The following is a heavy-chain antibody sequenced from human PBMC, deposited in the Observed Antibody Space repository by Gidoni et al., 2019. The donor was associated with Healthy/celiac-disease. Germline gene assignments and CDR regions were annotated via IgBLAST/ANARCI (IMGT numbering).Heavy chain of an antibody. J-gene: IGHJ4*02. CDR3: ARGLRDYGSGSYYLYYFDY. V-gene: IGHV4-39*01. D-gene: IGHD3-10*01. CDR1: GGSISSSSYY. Sequence: QLQLQESGPGLVKPSETLSLTCTVSGGSISSSSYYWGWIRQPPGKGLAWIGSIYYSGSTSYNPSLKSRVTISVDTSKNQFSLKLSSVTAADTAVYYCARGLRDYGSGSYYLYYFDYWGQGTLVTVSS. CDR2: IYYSGST.